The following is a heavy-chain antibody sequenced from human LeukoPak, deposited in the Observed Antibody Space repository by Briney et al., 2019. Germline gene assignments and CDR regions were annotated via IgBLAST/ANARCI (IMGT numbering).Heavy chain of an antibody. CDR1: GYTFTSYG. CDR3: ARAAIVGATTGSGFDY. CDR2: ISAYNGNT. Sequence: ASVKVSCKASGYTFTSYGISWVRQAPGQGLEWMGWISAYNGNTNYAQKLQGRVTMTTDTSTSTAYMELRSLRSDDTAVYYCARAAIVGATTGSGFDYWGQGTLVTVSS. D-gene: IGHD1-26*01. J-gene: IGHJ4*02. V-gene: IGHV1-18*01.